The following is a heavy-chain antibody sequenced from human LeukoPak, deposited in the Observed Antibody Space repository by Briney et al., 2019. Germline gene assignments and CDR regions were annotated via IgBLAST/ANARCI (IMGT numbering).Heavy chain of an antibody. J-gene: IGHJ4*02. V-gene: IGHV3-30*04. CDR1: GFTFSSYA. D-gene: IGHD5-12*01. Sequence: GGSLRLSCAASGFTFSSYAMHWVRQAPGKGLEWVAVISYDGSNKYYADSVKGRFTISRDNSKNTVYLQMNALRAEDTALYYCAKWPEGAMNYFDYWGQGILVTVSS. CDR3: AKWPEGAMNYFDY. CDR2: ISYDGSNK.